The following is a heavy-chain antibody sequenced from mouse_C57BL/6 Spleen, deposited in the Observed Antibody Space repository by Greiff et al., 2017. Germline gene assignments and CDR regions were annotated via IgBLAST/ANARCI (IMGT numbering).Heavy chain of an antibody. CDR1: GFNIKDYY. V-gene: IGHV14-1*01. D-gene: IGHD2-2*01. Sequence: VQLQQSGAELVRPGASVTLSCTASGFNIKDYYMHWVKQRPEQGLEWIGRIDPEDGDTEYAPKFQGKATMTADTFSNTAYLQLISLTSEDTAVYYCTTVSTIVTSGESYAMDYWGQGTSVTVSS. CDR2: IDPEDGDT. CDR3: TTVSTIVTSGESYAMDY. J-gene: IGHJ4*01.